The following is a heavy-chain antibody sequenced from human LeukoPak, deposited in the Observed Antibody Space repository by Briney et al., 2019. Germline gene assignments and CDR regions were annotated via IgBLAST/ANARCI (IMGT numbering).Heavy chain of an antibody. V-gene: IGHV3-30*18. Sequence: QPGGSLRLSCAASGFTFSSYGMHWVRQAPGKGLEWVAVISYDGSNKYYADSVKGRFTISRDNSKNTLYLQMNSLRAEDTAVYYCAKDLGSYCSSTSCYAGEGFDYWGQGTLVTVSS. J-gene: IGHJ4*02. CDR3: AKDLGSYCSSTSCYAGEGFDY. CDR1: GFTFSSYG. D-gene: IGHD2-2*01. CDR2: ISYDGSNK.